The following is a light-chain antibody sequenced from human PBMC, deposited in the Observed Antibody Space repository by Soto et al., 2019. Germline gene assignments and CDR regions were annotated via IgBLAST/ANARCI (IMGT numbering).Light chain of an antibody. CDR1: QSVSSSY. J-gene: IGKJ4*01. CDR3: LQHNSYPLS. V-gene: IGKV3D-7*01. Sequence: PGERVTLSCRASQSVSSSYLTWYQQKPGQAPRLLIYGASTRATGIPARFSGSGSGTDFTLTISSLQPEDFATYYCLQHNSYPLSFGGGTKVDIK. CDR2: GAS.